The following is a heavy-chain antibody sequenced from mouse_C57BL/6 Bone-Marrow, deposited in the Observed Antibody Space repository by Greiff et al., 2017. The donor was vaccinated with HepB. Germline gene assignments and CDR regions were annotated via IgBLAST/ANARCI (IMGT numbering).Heavy chain of an antibody. CDR3: TRYDGYYAWFAY. CDR1: GFNIKDDY. V-gene: IGHV14-4*01. Sequence: VQLQQSGAELVRPGASVKLSCTASGFNIKDDYMHWVKQRPEQGLEWIGWIDPENGDTEYASKFQGKAPITADTSSNTAYLQLSSLTSEDTAVYYCTRYDGYYAWFAYWGQGTLVTVSA. J-gene: IGHJ3*01. CDR2: IDPENGDT. D-gene: IGHD2-3*01.